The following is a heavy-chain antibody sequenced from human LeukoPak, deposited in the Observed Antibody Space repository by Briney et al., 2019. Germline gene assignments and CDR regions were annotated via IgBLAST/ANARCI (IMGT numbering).Heavy chain of an antibody. CDR1: GFTFSSYA. J-gene: IGHJ4*02. V-gene: IGHV3-23*01. CDR2: ISGSGGST. Sequence: GGSLRLSCEAPGFTFSSYAMTWVRQAPGKGLEWVSSISGSGGSTYYADSVKGRFTIPRDNSKNTLYLQMNSLRAEDTATYYCAKCAGMAARRGTDAYWGQGTLVTVSS. D-gene: IGHD6-6*01. CDR3: AKCAGMAARRGTDAY.